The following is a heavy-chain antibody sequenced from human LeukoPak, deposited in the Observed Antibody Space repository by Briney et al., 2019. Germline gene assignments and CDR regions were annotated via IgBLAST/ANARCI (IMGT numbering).Heavy chain of an antibody. V-gene: IGHV3-64*01. CDR1: GFTFSSYA. CDR3: ARVSGWYWFDN. CDR2: ISSNGRIT. D-gene: IGHD6-19*01. Sequence: GGSLRLSCAASGFTFSSYAMHWVRQAPGKGLEYVSAISSNGRITYYANSVKGRFTISRDNSRNTLYLQMGSLRDEDMAVYYCARVSGWYWFDNWGQGTLVTASS. J-gene: IGHJ4*02.